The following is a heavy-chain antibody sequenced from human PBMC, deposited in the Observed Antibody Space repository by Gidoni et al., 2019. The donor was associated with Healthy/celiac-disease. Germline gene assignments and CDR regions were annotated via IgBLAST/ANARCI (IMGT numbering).Heavy chain of an antibody. Sequence: QVQLVQSGAAVKKPGASVKVSCKVSGYTLTELSMHWVRQAPGKGLEWMGGFDPEDGDTIYAQQFQGRVTMTEDTSTDTAYMELGSLRSEDTAVYYCATDPVGGGSYYFDYWGQGTLVTVSS. D-gene: IGHD1-26*01. V-gene: IGHV1-24*01. J-gene: IGHJ4*02. CDR1: GYTLTELS. CDR3: ATDPVGGGSYYFDY. CDR2: FDPEDGDT.